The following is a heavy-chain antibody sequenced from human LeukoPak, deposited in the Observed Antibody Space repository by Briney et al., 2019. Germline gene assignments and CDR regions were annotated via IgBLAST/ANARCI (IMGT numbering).Heavy chain of an antibody. D-gene: IGHD2-2*01. CDR3: ARATVVPAATPAAFDI. J-gene: IGHJ3*02. Sequence: PSETPSLTCAVYGGSFSGYYWSWIRQPPGKGLEWIGEINHSGSTNYNPSLKSRVTISVDTSKNQFSLKLSSVTAADTAVYYCARATVVPAATPAAFDIWGQGTMVTVSS. V-gene: IGHV4-34*01. CDR2: INHSGST. CDR1: GGSFSGYY.